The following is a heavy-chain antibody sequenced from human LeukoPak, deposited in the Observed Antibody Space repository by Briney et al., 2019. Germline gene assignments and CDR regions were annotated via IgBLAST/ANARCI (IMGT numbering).Heavy chain of an antibody. Sequence: PSETLSLTCTVSGGSISSGSYSWNWIRQPPGKGLEWIGSIYYSGSTYYNPCLKSRVTISVDTSKNQFSLKLSSVTAADTAVYYCASSTVVTPRYWGQGTLVTVSS. CDR2: IYYSGST. J-gene: IGHJ4*02. V-gene: IGHV4-39*07. D-gene: IGHD4-23*01. CDR1: GGSISSGSYS. CDR3: ASSTVVTPRY.